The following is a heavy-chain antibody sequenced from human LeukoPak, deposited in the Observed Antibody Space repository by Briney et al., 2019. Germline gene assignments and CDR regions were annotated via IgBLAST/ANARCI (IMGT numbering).Heavy chain of an antibody. CDR1: GFTFSRYA. CDR2: ISGSGTIT. V-gene: IGHV3-23*01. J-gene: IGHJ4*02. CDR3: AILTTHSSSSQFDY. Sequence: GESLRLSCAASGFTFSRYAMSWVRQAPGKGLEWVSAISGSGTITYYADSVKGRFTISRDNSKDTLYLQMSSLRAEDTAIYFCAILTTHSSSSQFDYWGQGTLVTVSS. D-gene: IGHD6-6*01.